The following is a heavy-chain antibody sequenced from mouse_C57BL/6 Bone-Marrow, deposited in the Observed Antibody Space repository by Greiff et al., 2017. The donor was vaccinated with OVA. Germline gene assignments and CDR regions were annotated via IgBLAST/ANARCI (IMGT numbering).Heavy chain of an antibody. D-gene: IGHD4-1*01. J-gene: IGHJ2*01. Sequence: VQLKESGPVLVKPGASVKMSCKASGYTFTDYYMNWVKQSHGKSLEWIGVINPYNGGTSYNQKFKGKATLTVDKSSSTVYIELNSLTSEDSAVYYCARDGTNYWGQGTTLTVSS. CDR1: GYTFTDYY. CDR3: ARDGTNY. V-gene: IGHV1-19*01. CDR2: INPYNGGT.